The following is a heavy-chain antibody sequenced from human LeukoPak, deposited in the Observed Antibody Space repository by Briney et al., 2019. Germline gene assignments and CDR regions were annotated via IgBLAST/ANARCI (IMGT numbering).Heavy chain of an antibody. J-gene: IGHJ5*02. CDR1: GYSISSGYY. D-gene: IGHD4-17*01. Sequence: PSETLSLTCTVSGYSISSGYYWGWIRQPPGKGLEWIGSIYHGGSTYYTPSLKSRVTISVDTSKNQFSLKLTSVTATDTAVYFCARSRGGFGDYGSWFDPWGQGTLVTVSS. CDR2: IYHGGST. V-gene: IGHV4-38-2*02. CDR3: ARSRGGFGDYGSWFDP.